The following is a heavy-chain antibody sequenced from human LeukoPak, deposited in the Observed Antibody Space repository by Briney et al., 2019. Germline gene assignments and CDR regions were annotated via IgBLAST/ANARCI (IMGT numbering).Heavy chain of an antibody. J-gene: IGHJ5*02. CDR3: ARDHASPILQLERRHWFDP. Sequence: SDTLSHTCTVSGGSISSYYWSWIRQPAGKGLEWIGRIYTSGSTNYNPSLKSRVTMSVDTSKNQFSLKLSSVTAADTAVYYCARDHASPILQLERRHWFDPWGQGTLVTVSS. CDR2: IYTSGST. V-gene: IGHV4-4*07. CDR1: GGSISSYY. D-gene: IGHD1-1*01.